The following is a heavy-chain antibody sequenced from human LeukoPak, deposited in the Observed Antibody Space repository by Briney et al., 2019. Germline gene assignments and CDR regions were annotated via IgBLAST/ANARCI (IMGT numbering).Heavy chain of an antibody. D-gene: IGHD6-19*01. CDR1: GFTFSDYN. J-gene: IGHJ4*02. Sequence: GGSLRLSCTASGFTFSDYNMNWVRQAPGKGLEWISYISSRSSTIYYADSVKGRFTISRDNAQNSLHLQMNSLRAEDTAVYYCAKGSYSSGWYAFDYWGQGTLVTVSS. CDR2: ISSRSSTI. CDR3: AKGSYSSGWYAFDY. V-gene: IGHV3-48*04.